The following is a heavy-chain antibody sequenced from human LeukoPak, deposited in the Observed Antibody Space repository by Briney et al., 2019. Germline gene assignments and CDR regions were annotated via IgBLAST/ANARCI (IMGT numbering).Heavy chain of an antibody. J-gene: IGHJ6*03. V-gene: IGHV1-2*02. Sequence: ASVKVSCKASGYTFTSYAMNWVRQAPGQGLEWMGWINPNSGGTNYAHKFQGRVTMTRDTSISTAYMELNRLRSDDTAVYYCARDGDSESYYFYYMDVWGKGTTVTVSS. D-gene: IGHD4-17*01. CDR3: ARDGDSESYYFYYMDV. CDR1: GYTFTSYA. CDR2: INPNSGGT.